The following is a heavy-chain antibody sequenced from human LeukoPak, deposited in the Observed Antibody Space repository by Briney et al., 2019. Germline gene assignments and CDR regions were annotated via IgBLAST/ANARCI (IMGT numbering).Heavy chain of an antibody. J-gene: IGHJ4*02. V-gene: IGHV4-34*01. CDR3: VTYYFDSSGPKKNY. D-gene: IGHD3-22*01. CDR2: INHSGST. Sequence: SETLSLTCAVYGGSFSGYYWSWIRQPPGKGLEWIGEINHSGSTNYNPSLKSRVTIPVDTSKKQFSLKLSSVTAADTAVYYCVTYYFDSSGPKKNYWGQGTLVTVSS. CDR1: GGSFSGYY.